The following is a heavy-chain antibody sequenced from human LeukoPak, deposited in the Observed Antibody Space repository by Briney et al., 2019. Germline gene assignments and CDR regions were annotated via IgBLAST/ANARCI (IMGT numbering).Heavy chain of an antibody. J-gene: IGHJ5*02. Sequence: SETLSLTCTVSGGSISSYYWTWIRQPPGKGLEWIGYIYDNGSPNYNPSLKSRVNILLDTSKNQFSLKLNSVTPADTAVYYCARDGGRRGWFDPWGQGTLVTVSS. CDR1: GGSISSYY. CDR3: ARDGGRRGWFDP. CDR2: IYDNGSP. V-gene: IGHV4-59*01.